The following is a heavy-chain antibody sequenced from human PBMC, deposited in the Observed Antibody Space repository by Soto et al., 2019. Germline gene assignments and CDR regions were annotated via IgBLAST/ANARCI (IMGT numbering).Heavy chain of an antibody. J-gene: IGHJ3*02. Sequence: VASVKVSCKASGGTFSSYAISWVRHAPGQGXEWMGGIIPIFGTANYAQKFQGRVTITADESTSTAYMELSSLRSEDTAVYYCKGEDDSSGYYYSRDAFDIWGQGTMVTVSS. D-gene: IGHD3-22*01. CDR3: KGEDDSSGYYYSRDAFDI. CDR2: IIPIFGTA. CDR1: GGTFSSYA. V-gene: IGHV1-69*13.